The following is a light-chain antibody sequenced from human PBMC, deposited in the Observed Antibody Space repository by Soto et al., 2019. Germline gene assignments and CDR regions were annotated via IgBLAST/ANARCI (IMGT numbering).Light chain of an antibody. CDR2: GAS. CDR1: QSVSSD. J-gene: IGKJ1*01. V-gene: IGKV3-15*01. CDR3: QQYNTWPRT. Sequence: EIVLTQSPATLSLSPGERATLSCRASQSVSSDLAWYQQKPGQAPRLLMFGASIRATNISARFTGSRSGTDFTLTISSLQSGDFAVYFCQQYNTWPRTFGQGTKVDIK.